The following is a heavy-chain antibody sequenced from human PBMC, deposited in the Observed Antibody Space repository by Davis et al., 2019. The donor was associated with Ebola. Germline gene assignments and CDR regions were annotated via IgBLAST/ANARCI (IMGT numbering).Heavy chain of an antibody. J-gene: IGHJ4*02. CDR1: GFTFSSYE. Sequence: PGGSLRLSCAASGFTFSSYEMNWVRQAPGKGLEWVSYISSSGSTIYYADSVKGRFTISRDNAKNSLYLQMNSLRAEDTAVYYCARGGFLEWLLSWGQGTLVTVSS. V-gene: IGHV3-48*03. D-gene: IGHD3-3*01. CDR3: ARGGFLEWLLS. CDR2: ISSSGSTI.